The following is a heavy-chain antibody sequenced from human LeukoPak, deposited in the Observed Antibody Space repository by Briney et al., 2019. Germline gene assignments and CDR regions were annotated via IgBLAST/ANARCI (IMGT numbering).Heavy chain of an antibody. CDR2: ISSSSSTI. Sequence: GGSLRLSCAASGFTFSSYSMNWVRQAPGKGLEWVSYISSSSSTIYYADSVKGRFTISRDNAKNSLYLQMNSLRAEDTAVYYCARGGYSYGYDYWGQGTLVTVSS. D-gene: IGHD5-18*01. V-gene: IGHV3-48*01. CDR3: ARGGYSYGYDY. J-gene: IGHJ4*02. CDR1: GFTFSSYS.